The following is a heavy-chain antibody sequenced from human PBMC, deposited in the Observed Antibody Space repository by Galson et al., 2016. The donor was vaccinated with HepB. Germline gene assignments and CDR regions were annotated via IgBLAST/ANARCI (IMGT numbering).Heavy chain of an antibody. J-gene: IGHJ4*02. CDR3: ARGGTWLTYCDY. Sequence: SETLSLTCAVSGYSITNGYFWGWIRQPPGKGLEWIGSIYHTGSTYYNPSLKSRVTISLGASKNQISLNLSSVTAADTAVYYCARGGTWLTYCDYWGQGTLVTVSS. CDR2: IYHTGST. V-gene: IGHV4-38-2*01. CDR1: GYSITNGYF. D-gene: IGHD1-14*01.